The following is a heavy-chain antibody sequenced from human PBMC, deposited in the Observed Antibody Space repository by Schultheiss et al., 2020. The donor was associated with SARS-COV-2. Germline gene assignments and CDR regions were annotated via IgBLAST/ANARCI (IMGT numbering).Heavy chain of an antibody. V-gene: IGHV3-21*01. D-gene: IGHD1-26*01. CDR3: ARDLVGSLRFDY. CDR2: ISSSSSYI. CDR1: GFTFSSYS. Sequence: GGSLRLSCAASGFTFSSYSTNWVRQAPGKGLEWVSSISSSSSYIYYADSVKGRFTISRDNAKNSLYLQMNSLRAEDTAVYYCARDLVGSLRFDYWGQGTLVTVSS. J-gene: IGHJ4*02.